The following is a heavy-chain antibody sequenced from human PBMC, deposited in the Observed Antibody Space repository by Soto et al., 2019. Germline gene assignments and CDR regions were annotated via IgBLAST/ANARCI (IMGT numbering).Heavy chain of an antibody. J-gene: IGHJ4*02. CDR3: ARSRSGAVPDSLGF. D-gene: IGHD3-10*01. CDR2: ISKDGSVK. CDR1: GFTFSRFA. V-gene: IGHV3-30-3*01. Sequence: QVQLVESGGGVVEPGGSLRVSCAASGFTFSRFAIHWVRQAPGKGLEWVAVISKDGSVKYYADSVKGRITISRDNSESTLFLQMTSLTNEDTAVYHCARSRSGAVPDSLGFWGQGPLVTVSS.